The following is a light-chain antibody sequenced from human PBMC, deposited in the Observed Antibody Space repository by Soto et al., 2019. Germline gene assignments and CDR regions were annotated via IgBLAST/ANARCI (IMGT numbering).Light chain of an antibody. CDR2: AAS. CDR3: QQCYSNPT. Sequence: DIQMTQSPSSLSASVGDRVTITCRASQSISTYLTWYQQKPGKAPKLLIYAASSLQSGVPSRFSGSGSGTDFSLTISSLQPEDFAIYYCQQCYSNPTFGQGTKVEI. V-gene: IGKV1-39*01. J-gene: IGKJ1*01. CDR1: QSISTY.